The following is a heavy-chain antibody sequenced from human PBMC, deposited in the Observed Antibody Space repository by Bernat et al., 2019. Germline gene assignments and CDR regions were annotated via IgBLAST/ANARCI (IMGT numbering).Heavy chain of an antibody. J-gene: IGHJ4*02. Sequence: EVELVESGGGLAQPGRSLRLSCKASGFTFGDYPMSWVRPAPGKGLEWVGFIRSKAYGGTTEYAASVKGRFTISRDDSKSIAYLQRNSLRSEDTAVYYCTTDYTGWYTFDSWGQGTLVTVSS. CDR2: IRSKAYGGTT. D-gene: IGHD3-16*01. V-gene: IGHV3-49*04. CDR1: GFTFGDYP. CDR3: TTDYTGWYTFDS.